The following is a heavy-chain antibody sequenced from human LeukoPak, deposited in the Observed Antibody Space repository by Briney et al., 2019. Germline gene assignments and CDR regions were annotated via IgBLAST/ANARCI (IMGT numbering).Heavy chain of an antibody. V-gene: IGHV4-61*01. CDR3: ARAWELRGYYFDY. J-gene: IGHJ4*02. CDR2: IYYSGST. D-gene: IGHD1-26*01. CDR1: GESITSDNYY. Sequence: SETLALTCNVSGESITSDNYYWGWIRQPPGKGLEWIGYIYYSGSTNYNPSLKSRVTISVDTSKNQFSLKLSSVTAADTAVYYCARAWELRGYYFDYWGQGTLVTVSS.